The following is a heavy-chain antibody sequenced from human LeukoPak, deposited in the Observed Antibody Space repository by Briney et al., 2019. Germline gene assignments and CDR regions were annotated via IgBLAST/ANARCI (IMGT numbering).Heavy chain of an antibody. CDR1: GGTFSSYA. CDR3: ARSSPKDSSSWFDYFDY. Sequence: SVKVSCKASGGTFSSYAISWVRQAPGQGLEWMGRIIPIFGTANYTQKFQGRVTITTDESTSTAYMELSSLRSEDTAVYYCARSSPKDSSSWFDYFDYWGQGTLVTVSS. J-gene: IGHJ4*02. D-gene: IGHD6-13*01. CDR2: IIPIFGTA. V-gene: IGHV1-69*05.